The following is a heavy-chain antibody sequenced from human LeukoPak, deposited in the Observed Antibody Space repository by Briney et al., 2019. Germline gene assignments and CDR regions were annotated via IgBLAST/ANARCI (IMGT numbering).Heavy chain of an antibody. Sequence: GGSLRLSCAASGFTCSNYALSWVRQAPGKGLEWVSIISGSSTSTYYADSVRGRYTISRDNSKNTLYLQMNSLRAEDTAVYYCAKSASRYYFDYWGQGTLVSVSP. CDR1: GFTCSNYA. V-gene: IGHV3-23*01. J-gene: IGHJ4*02. CDR2: ISGSSTST. CDR3: AKSASRYYFDY.